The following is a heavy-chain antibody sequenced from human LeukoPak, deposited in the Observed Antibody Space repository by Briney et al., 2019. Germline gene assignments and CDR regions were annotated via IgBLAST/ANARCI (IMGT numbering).Heavy chain of an antibody. J-gene: IGHJ5*02. CDR3: ARDSGELTGTSRWGFRWFDP. CDR1: GFTFSNYA. CDR2: ISGSGDST. Sequence: QPGGSLRLSCAASGFTFSNYAMRWVRQAPGKGLEWVSGISGSGDSTYYADSVKGRFTISRDNSKNTLYLQMNSLRAEDTAVYYCARDSGELTGTSRWGFRWFDPWGQGTLVTVSS. V-gene: IGHV3-23*01. D-gene: IGHD1-7*01.